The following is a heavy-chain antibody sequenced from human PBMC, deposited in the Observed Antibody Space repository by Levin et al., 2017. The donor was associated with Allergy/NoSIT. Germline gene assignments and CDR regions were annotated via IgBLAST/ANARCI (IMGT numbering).Heavy chain of an antibody. CDR1: GGTFSSYA. Sequence: ASVKVSCKASGGTFSSYAISWVRQAPGQGLEWMGGIIPIFGTANYAQKFQGRVTITADESTSTAYMELSSLRSEDTAVYYCARDGRSVAGTGWFDPWGQGTLVTVSS. V-gene: IGHV1-69*13. CDR3: ARDGRSVAGTGWFDP. CDR2: IIPIFGTA. D-gene: IGHD6-19*01. J-gene: IGHJ5*02.